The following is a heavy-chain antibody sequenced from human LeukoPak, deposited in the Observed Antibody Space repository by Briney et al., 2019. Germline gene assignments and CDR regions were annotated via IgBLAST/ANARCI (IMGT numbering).Heavy chain of an antibody. CDR3: ARDRSDRLAVAGTSAFDY. J-gene: IGHJ4*02. D-gene: IGHD6-19*01. CDR1: GCTLSSYN. Sequence: GGSLTLSCAASGCTLSSYNMNWVRQAPGKGLEWVSSISSSSSYIYYADSVKGRFTISRDNAKNSLYLQMNSLRAEDTAVYYCARDRSDRLAVAGTSAFDYWGQGTLVTVSS. V-gene: IGHV3-21*01. CDR2: ISSSSSYI.